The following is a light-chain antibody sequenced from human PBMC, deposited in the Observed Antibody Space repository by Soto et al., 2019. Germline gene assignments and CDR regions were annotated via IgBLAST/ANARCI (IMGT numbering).Light chain of an antibody. CDR3: QQYGTSEII. V-gene: IGKV3-20*01. CDR2: DTS. J-gene: IGKJ5*01. Sequence: ECALTQSPGTLSLSPGERATLSCRASQSLTNSFMAWYQQKPGQAPRLLIYDTSSRASGIPDRFSGSGSGTDFTLTISRLETEDFAVFYCQQYGTSEIIFGQGTRLEIK. CDR1: QSLTNSF.